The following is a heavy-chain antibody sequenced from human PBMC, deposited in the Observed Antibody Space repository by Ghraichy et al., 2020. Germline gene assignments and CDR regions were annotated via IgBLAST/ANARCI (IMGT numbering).Heavy chain of an antibody. CDR3: ARDRGAVAGTGY. Sequence: SETLSLTCTVSGGSVSSGGYYWSWIRQSPGKGLEWIGYIYNSGSTNYNPSLKSRVTISVDRSKNQFSLKLSSVTAADTAVYYCARDRGAVAGTGYWGQGTLVTVSS. CDR2: IYNSGST. D-gene: IGHD6-19*01. V-gene: IGHV4-61*08. J-gene: IGHJ4*02. CDR1: GGSVSSGGYY.